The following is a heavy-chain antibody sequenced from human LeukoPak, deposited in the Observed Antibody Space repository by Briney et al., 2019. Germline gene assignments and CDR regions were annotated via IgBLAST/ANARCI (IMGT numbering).Heavy chain of an antibody. Sequence: SETLSLTCTVSGYSISSGYYWGWIRQPPGKGLEWIGSIYHSGRTFYNPSLKSRVTISVDTSKNQFSLKLSSVTATDTAVYYCARDLRGRAFDYWGQGTLVTV. CDR1: GYSISSGYY. CDR2: IYHSGRT. V-gene: IGHV4-38-2*02. J-gene: IGHJ4*02. CDR3: ARDLRGRAFDY. D-gene: IGHD3-16*01.